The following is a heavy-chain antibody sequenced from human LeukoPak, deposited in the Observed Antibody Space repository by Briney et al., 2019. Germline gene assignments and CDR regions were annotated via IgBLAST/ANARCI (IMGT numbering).Heavy chain of an antibody. J-gene: IGHJ5*01. D-gene: IGHD1-26*01. V-gene: IGHV3-23*01. Sequence: GGSLRLFCAASGFTFSSYPMSWVRQAPGKGLEWVSAISGSGGSTYYADSVKGRFTISRDNSKNTLYLQMNSLRAEDTAVYYCAKDRDRVGATPGWFDPWGQGTMVTVSS. CDR3: AKDRDRVGATPGWFDP. CDR1: GFTFSSYP. CDR2: ISGSGGST.